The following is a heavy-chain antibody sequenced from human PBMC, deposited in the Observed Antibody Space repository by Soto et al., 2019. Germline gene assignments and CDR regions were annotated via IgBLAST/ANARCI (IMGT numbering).Heavy chain of an antibody. CDR3: ANTRYGDYKSYFDY. V-gene: IGHV3-23*01. CDR1: GFTFSDYA. J-gene: IGHJ4*02. CDR2: ISGSGGST. D-gene: IGHD4-17*01. Sequence: GGSLRLSCAASGFTFSDYAMSWVRQAPGKGLEWVSAISGSGGSTYYADSVKGRFTISRDNSKNTLYLQMNSLRAEDTSVYYGANTRYGDYKSYFDYWGQGTLVTVSS.